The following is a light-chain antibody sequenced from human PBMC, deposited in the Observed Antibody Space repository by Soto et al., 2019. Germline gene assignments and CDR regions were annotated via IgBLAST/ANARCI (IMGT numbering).Light chain of an antibody. CDR2: AAS. CDR1: QTISSS. Sequence: DIQMTQSPSSVSASVGDRVTISCRASQTISSSLAGYQQKPRQAPKLLIYAASKFQIGVPARFRGSGSATDFTLTSSSRQPEDVAAYYCQQANSFPPTIGQGTLLDIK. V-gene: IGKV1-12*01. CDR3: QQANSFPPT. J-gene: IGKJ5*01.